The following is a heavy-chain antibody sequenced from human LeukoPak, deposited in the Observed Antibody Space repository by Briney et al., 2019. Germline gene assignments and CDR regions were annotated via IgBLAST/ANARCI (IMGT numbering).Heavy chain of an antibody. CDR1: GYTFTSYD. J-gene: IGHJ4*02. D-gene: IGHD6-13*01. V-gene: IGHV1-8*01. Sequence: GASVKVSCKASGYTFTSYDINWVRQATGQGLEWMGWMNPNSGNTGCAQKFQGRVTMTRNTSISTAYMELSSLRSEDTAVYYCARGSNGIAAAGHWGQGTLVTVSS. CDR3: ARGSNGIAAAGH. CDR2: MNPNSGNT.